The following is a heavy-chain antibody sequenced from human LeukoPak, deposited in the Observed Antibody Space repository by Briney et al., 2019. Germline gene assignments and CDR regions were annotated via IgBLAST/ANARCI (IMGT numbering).Heavy chain of an antibody. D-gene: IGHD2-15*01. Sequence: GGSLRLSCTASGFTFGNYWMHWFRQAPGKGLMWVSHINNDEGDTKYADSVKGRFTISRDNARSTLYLQMNSLRADDTAVYYCARDLRCSDGSCYSGYFHYGMDVWGQGTTVSVSS. CDR1: GFTFGNYW. V-gene: IGHV3-74*01. J-gene: IGHJ6*02. CDR2: INNDEGDT. CDR3: ARDLRCSDGSCYSGYFHYGMDV.